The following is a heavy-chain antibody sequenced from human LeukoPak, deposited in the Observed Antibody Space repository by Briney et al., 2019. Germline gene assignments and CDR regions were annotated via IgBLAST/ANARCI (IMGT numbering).Heavy chain of an antibody. CDR3: VASYSTASGVDH. CDR1: VDSMSDYY. D-gene: IGHD6-13*01. J-gene: IGHJ4*02. V-gene: IGHV4-4*09. Sequence: SETLSLTCNVSVDSMSDYYWSWIRQSPGGGLEWIGYIYKRGTTNCIPSLRSRVTISVDKSKRQLSLRLNSVTAADTAVYYCVASYSTASGVDHWGRGTLVTVSS. CDR2: IYKRGTT.